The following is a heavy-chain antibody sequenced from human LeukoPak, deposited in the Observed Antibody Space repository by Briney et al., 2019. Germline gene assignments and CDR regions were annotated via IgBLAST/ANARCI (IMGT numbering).Heavy chain of an antibody. V-gene: IGHV4-34*01. D-gene: IGHD5-12*01. Sequence: RSSETLSLTCAVYGGSFSGYYWSWIRQPPGKGLEWIGEINHSGSTNYNPSLKSRVTISIDTSKNQFSLKLTSATAADTAVYYCARGDDYKSTLFDYWGQGTLVTVSS. CDR2: INHSGST. CDR1: GGSFSGYY. J-gene: IGHJ4*02. CDR3: ARGDDYKSTLFDY.